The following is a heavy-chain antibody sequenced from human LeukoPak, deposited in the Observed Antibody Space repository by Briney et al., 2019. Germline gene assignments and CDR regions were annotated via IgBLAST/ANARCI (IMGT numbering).Heavy chain of an antibody. V-gene: IGHV5-51*01. CDR3: ARLTSLDCSSTSCSLDYFDY. CDR1: GYSFTGYW. Sequence: GESLQISCKGSGYSFTGYWIGWVRPLPGKGLEWMGIIYPGDSDTRYSLSFQGQVTISADKSISTAYLRWSSLKASDTAMYYCARLTSLDCSSTSCSLDYFDYWGQGTLVTVSS. CDR2: IYPGDSDT. D-gene: IGHD2-2*01. J-gene: IGHJ4*02.